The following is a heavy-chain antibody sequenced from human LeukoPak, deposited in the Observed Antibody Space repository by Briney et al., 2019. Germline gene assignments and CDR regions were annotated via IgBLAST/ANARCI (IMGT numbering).Heavy chain of an antibody. CDR2: MNPNSGNT. D-gene: IGHD2-2*01. Sequence: ASVKVSCKASGYTFTSYDINWVRQATGQGLEWMGWMNPNSGNTSYAQKFQGRVTMTRNTSISTAYMELSSLRSEDTAVYYCARGARYCSSTSCPADYYYGMDVWGQGTTVTVSS. CDR3: ARGARYCSSTSCPADYYYGMDV. CDR1: GYTFTSYD. J-gene: IGHJ6*02. V-gene: IGHV1-8*01.